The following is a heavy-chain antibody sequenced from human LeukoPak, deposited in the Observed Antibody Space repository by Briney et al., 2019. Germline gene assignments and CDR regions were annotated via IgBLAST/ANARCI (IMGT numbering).Heavy chain of an antibody. CDR1: GGSISSYY. D-gene: IGHD2-2*01. V-gene: IGHV4-59*08. J-gene: IGHJ4*02. Sequence: SETLSLTCTVSGGSISSYYWSWIRQPPGKGLEWIGYIYYSGSTNYNPSLKSRVTISVDTSKNQFSLKLSSVTAADTAVYYCARLPRIVVVPAVTYGLFDYWGQGTLVTVSS. CDR3: ARLPRIVVVPAVTYGLFDY. CDR2: IYYSGST.